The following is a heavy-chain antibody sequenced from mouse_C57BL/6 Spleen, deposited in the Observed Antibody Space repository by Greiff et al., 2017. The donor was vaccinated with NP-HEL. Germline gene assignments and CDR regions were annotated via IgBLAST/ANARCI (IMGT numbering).Heavy chain of an antibody. CDR2: IYPGDGDT. CDR1: GYAFSSSW. D-gene: IGHD3-3*01. Sequence: QVQLKQSGPELVKPGASVKISCKASGYAFSSSWMNWVKQRPGKGLEWIGRIYPGDGDTNYNGKFKGKATLTADKSSSTAYMQLSSLTSEDSAVYFCAREGDVNYFDYWGQGTTLTVSS. J-gene: IGHJ2*01. V-gene: IGHV1-82*01. CDR3: AREGDVNYFDY.